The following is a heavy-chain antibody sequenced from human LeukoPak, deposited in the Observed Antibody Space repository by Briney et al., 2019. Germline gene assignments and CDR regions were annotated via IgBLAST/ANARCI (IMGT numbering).Heavy chain of an antibody. J-gene: IGHJ4*02. Sequence: PGGSLRLSCSASGFTFSSYAMHWVRQAPGKGLEYVSAISSNGGSTYYADSVKGRFTISRDNSKNTLYLQMSSLRAEDTAVYYCVKGLRYFDWLSFDYRGQGTLVTVSS. V-gene: IGHV3-64D*06. CDR2: ISSNGGST. D-gene: IGHD3-9*01. CDR1: GFTFSSYA. CDR3: VKGLRYFDWLSFDY.